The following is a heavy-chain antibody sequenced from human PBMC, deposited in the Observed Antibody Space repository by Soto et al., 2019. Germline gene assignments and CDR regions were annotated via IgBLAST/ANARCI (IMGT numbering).Heavy chain of an antibody. CDR1: GFTFSSYW. D-gene: IGHD3-22*01. Sequence: GGSLRLSCASSGFTFSSYWMHLVRQATGKGLVWVSRINSDGSSTYYADSVKGRFTISRDNSKNTLYLQMNSLRAEDTAVYYCTTDLRYYDSSGYRTSWGQGTLVTVSS. CDR3: TTDLRYYDSSGYRTS. CDR2: INSDGSST. V-gene: IGHV3-74*01. J-gene: IGHJ5*02.